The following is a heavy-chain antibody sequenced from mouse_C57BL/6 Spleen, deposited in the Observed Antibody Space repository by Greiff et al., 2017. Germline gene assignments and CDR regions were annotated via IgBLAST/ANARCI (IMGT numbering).Heavy chain of an antibody. CDR1: GYTFTDYY. CDR3: ARETAQGPGLDY. Sequence: QVQLQQSGAELVKPGASVKISCKASGYTFTDYYINWVKQRPGQGLEWIGKIGPGSGSTYYTEKFKGRDTLTADKSSSTAYMQLSSLTSEDSAVYFCARETAQGPGLDYWGKGTTRTVST. CDR2: IGPGSGST. D-gene: IGHD3-2*02. J-gene: IGHJ2*01. V-gene: IGHV1-77*01.